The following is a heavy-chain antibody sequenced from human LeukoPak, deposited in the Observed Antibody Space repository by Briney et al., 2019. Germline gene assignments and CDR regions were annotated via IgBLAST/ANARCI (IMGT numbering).Heavy chain of an antibody. Sequence: PSGTLSLTCAVYGGSFRGYYWSWLRQPPGKGLEGIGEINHSGSTNYNPSLKSRVIISVDTSKNQFSLKLSSVTAADTAVYYCARGRTYYDYVWGSYIHFDYWGQGTLVTVSS. D-gene: IGHD3-16*01. CDR3: ARGRTYYDYVWGSYIHFDY. CDR1: GGSFRGYY. J-gene: IGHJ4*02. V-gene: IGHV4-34*01. CDR2: INHSGST.